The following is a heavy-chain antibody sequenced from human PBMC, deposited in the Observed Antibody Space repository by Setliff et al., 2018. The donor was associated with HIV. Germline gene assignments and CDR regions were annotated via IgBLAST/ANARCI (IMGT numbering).Heavy chain of an antibody. D-gene: IGHD4-17*01. CDR2: IYPGDSDT. Sequence: GESLKISCKDSGYDFTNYWIGWVRQLPGKSLEWMGIIYPGDSDTRYSPSFQGQVTISVDKAVSTAYVQWSSLRASDTAFYFCARGADYRDVWGQGTLVTVSS. CDR3: ARGADYRDV. CDR1: GYDFTNYW. J-gene: IGHJ4*02. V-gene: IGHV5-51*01.